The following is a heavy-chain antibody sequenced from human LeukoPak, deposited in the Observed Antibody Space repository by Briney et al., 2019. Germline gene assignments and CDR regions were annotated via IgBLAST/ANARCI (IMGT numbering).Heavy chain of an antibody. CDR2: IGSDGGST. CDR1: GFTFSYYW. J-gene: IGHJ4*02. Sequence: GGSLRLSCAASGFTFSYYWMLWLRHPPGEGLVSVARIGSDGGSTRYADSVKGRFTISRDNAKNTLYLQLNSMSADDTGIYCCARDDTNGIDYWGQGTLVTVSS. D-gene: IGHD2-2*01. CDR3: ARDDTNGIDY. V-gene: IGHV3-74*01.